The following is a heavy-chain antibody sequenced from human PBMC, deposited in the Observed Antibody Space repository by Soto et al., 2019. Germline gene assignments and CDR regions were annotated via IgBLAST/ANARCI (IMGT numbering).Heavy chain of an antibody. CDR3: ARDGGYSGYDYFDY. D-gene: IGHD5-12*01. CDR2: IKQDGSEK. CDR1: GFTFGNFW. Sequence: WGSLRLSCAASGFTFGNFWMNWVRQAPGKGLEWVANIKQDGSEKKYVDSVKGRFTISRDNAKKSVFLQMNSLRAEDTAMYYCARDGGYSGYDYFDYWGQGVLVTVSS. J-gene: IGHJ4*02. V-gene: IGHV3-7*01.